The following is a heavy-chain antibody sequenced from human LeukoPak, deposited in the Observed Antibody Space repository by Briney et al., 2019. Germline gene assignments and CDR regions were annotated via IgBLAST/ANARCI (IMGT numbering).Heavy chain of an antibody. Sequence: SETLSLTCTVSGGSISSSSYYWGWIRQPPGKGLEWIGSIYYSGSTYYNPSLKSRVTISVDTSKNQFSLKLSSVTAADTAVYYCARDYGGYWYFDLWGRGTLVTVSS. D-gene: IGHD4-23*01. J-gene: IGHJ2*01. CDR2: IYYSGST. CDR1: GGSISSSSYY. V-gene: IGHV4-39*07. CDR3: ARDYGGYWYFDL.